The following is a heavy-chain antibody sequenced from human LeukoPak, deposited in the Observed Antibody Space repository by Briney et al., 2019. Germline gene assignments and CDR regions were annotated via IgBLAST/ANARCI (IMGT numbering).Heavy chain of an antibody. CDR3: ARHRMYYYDSSGRGVADAFDI. D-gene: IGHD3-22*01. Sequence: PSETLSLTCTVSGGSISSSSYYWGWIRQPPGKGLEWIGSIYYSGSTYYNLSLKSRVTISVDTSKNQFSLKLSSVTAADTAVYYCARHRMYYYDSSGRGVADAFDIWGQGTMVTVSS. CDR2: IYYSGST. V-gene: IGHV4-39*01. CDR1: GGSISSSSYY. J-gene: IGHJ3*02.